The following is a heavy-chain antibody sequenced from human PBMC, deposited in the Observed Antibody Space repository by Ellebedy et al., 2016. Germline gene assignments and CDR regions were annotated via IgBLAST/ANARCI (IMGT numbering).Heavy chain of an antibody. Sequence: KVSXKGSGYSFTSYWIGWVRQMPGKGLEWMGIIYPGDSDTRYSPSFQGQVTISADKSISTAYLQWSSLKASDTAMYYCARRGEGRIAARTKYYYYGMDVWGQGTTVTVSS. CDR2: IYPGDSDT. CDR1: GYSFTSYW. D-gene: IGHD6-6*01. J-gene: IGHJ6*02. CDR3: ARRGEGRIAARTKYYYYGMDV. V-gene: IGHV5-51*01.